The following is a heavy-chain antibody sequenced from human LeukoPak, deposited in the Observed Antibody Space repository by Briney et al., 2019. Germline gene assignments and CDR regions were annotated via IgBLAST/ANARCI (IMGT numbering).Heavy chain of an antibody. CDR3: VRDLYLGGNSGDDFDF. Sequence: GGSLRLSCAASGFTFSGYWMHWVRQAPGKGLEWVSRINEDASIITYADSVKGRFIISRDNTKNSLYLQMNSLRAEDTAVYYCVRDLYLGGNSGDDFDFWGQGTLVTVSS. J-gene: IGHJ4*02. CDR2: INEDASII. D-gene: IGHD3-10*01. V-gene: IGHV3-74*01. CDR1: GFTFSGYW.